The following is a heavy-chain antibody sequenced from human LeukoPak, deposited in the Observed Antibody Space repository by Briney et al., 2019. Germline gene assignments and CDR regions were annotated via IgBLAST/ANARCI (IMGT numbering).Heavy chain of an antibody. CDR1: GGTFSSYA. D-gene: IGHD4-17*01. CDR2: IIPIFGTA. V-gene: IGHV1-69*13. Sequence: GASVKVSCKASGGTFSSYAISWVRQAPGQGLEWMGGIIPIFGTANYAQKFQGRVTITADESTSTAYMELSSLRSEDTAVYYCARGHDYGGYTFDYWGQGTLVTVSS. J-gene: IGHJ4*02. CDR3: ARGHDYGGYTFDY.